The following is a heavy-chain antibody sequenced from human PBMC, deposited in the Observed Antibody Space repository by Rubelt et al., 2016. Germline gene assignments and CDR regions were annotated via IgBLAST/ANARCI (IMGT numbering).Heavy chain of an antibody. D-gene: IGHD3-22*01. CDR2: INSDGSST. V-gene: IGHV3-74*01. CDR3: ARADYYDSSGYHNWFDP. J-gene: IGHJ5*02. CDR1: GFTFSSYW. Sequence: EVQLVESGGGLVQPGGSLRLSCAASGFTFSSYWMHWVRQAPGKGLVWVSRINSDGSSTSYADSVKGRFTISRDNAKNTLYLQMNSLRAEDTAVYYCARADYYDSSGYHNWFDPWGQGTLVTVSS.